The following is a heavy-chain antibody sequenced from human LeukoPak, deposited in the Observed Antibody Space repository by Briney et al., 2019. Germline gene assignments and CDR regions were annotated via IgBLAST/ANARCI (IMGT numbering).Heavy chain of an antibody. J-gene: IGHJ4*02. V-gene: IGHV3-30-3*01. Sequence: QPGGSLRLSCAASGFTVSSYATHWVRQAPGKGLGWVAVISYDGSNKYYADSVKGRFTISRDNSKNTLYLQMNSLRAEDTAVYYCARDGEGITGTTSDYWGQGTLVTVSS. CDR3: ARDGEGITGTTSDY. CDR1: GFTVSSYA. D-gene: IGHD1-7*01. CDR2: ISYDGSNK.